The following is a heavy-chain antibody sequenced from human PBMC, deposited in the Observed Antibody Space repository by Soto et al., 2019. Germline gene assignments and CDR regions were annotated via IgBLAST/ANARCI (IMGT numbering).Heavy chain of an antibody. CDR1: GDSVSSNSAA. V-gene: IGHV6-1*01. D-gene: IGHD5-18*01. Sequence: QTLSLTCAISGDSVSSNSAAWNWNRQSQSRGLEWLGRTYYWSKWYNDYAVSVKSRITINPDTSKNQFSLQLSSVTAADTAVYYCARIDVDTAMDTVIAFDIWGQGTMVTVSS. CDR3: ARIDVDTAMDTVIAFDI. J-gene: IGHJ3*02. CDR2: TYYWSKWYN.